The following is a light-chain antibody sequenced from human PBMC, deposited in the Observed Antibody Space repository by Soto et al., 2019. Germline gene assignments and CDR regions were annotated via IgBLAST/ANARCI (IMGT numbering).Light chain of an antibody. CDR3: SSYSSTITRV. V-gene: IGLV2-14*03. CDR1: SSDIGAYNY. CDR2: DVS. J-gene: IGLJ1*01. Sequence: QSVLTQPDSVSGSPGQSITISCIGTSSDIGAYNYASWYQQHPGKAPKLIIYDVSNRPSGVSNRFSGSKSGYTASLTISGLQAEDEADYYCSSYSSTITRVFGTGTKVTVL.